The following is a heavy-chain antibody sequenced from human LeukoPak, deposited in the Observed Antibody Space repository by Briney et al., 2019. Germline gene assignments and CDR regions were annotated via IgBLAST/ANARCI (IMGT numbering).Heavy chain of an antibody. V-gene: IGHV3-30*18. J-gene: IGHJ4*02. CDR2: ISYDGSNK. D-gene: IGHD4-17*01. Sequence: PGGSLRLSCAASGFTFSSYGVHWVRQAPGKGLEWVAVISYDGSNKYYADSVKGRFTISRDNSKNTLYLQMNSLRAEDTAVYYCAKVAGYGDEYYFDYWGQGTLVTVSS. CDR1: GFTFSSYG. CDR3: AKVAGYGDEYYFDY.